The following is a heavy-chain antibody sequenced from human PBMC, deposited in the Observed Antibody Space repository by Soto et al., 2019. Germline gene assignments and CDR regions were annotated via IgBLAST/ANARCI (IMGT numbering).Heavy chain of an antibody. CDR1: GYTFTSYG. J-gene: IGHJ4*02. V-gene: IGHV1-18*01. CDR3: ARGDTAMAPYYFDY. Sequence: ASVKVSCKASGYTFTSYGISWLLQAPGQGLEWMGRISAYNGNTNYAQKLQGRVTMTTDTSTSTAYMELRSLRSEDTAVYYCARGDTAMAPYYFDYWGQGTLVTVSS. D-gene: IGHD5-18*01. CDR2: ISAYNGNT.